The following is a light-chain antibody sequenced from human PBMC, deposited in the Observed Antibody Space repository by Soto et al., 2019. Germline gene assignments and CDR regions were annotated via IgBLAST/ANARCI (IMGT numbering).Light chain of an antibody. J-gene: IGKJ5*01. V-gene: IGKV3D-15*01. CDR1: QSVSSN. CDR3: QQYYSTPIT. Sequence: EIVMTQSPATLSVSPGERVTLSCRASQSVSSNLAWYQQKPGQAPRLLIYGASSRATGIPDRFSGSGSGTDFTLTISSLQAEDVAVYYCQQYYSTPITFGQGTRLEIK. CDR2: GAS.